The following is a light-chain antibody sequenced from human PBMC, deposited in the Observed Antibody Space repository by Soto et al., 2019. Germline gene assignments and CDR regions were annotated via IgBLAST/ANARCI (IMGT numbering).Light chain of an antibody. Sequence: AIQVTESPSSRSASVGHRVTITCRASQGIRNDLGWYQQKPGKAPKXLIYAASSLQSGVPSRFSGIGSGTDFTITLSSLQPEDFATYDGLQEYNYPITFGQGTRLEI. CDR3: LQEYNYPIT. CDR1: QGIRND. J-gene: IGKJ5*01. V-gene: IGKV1-6*01. CDR2: AAS.